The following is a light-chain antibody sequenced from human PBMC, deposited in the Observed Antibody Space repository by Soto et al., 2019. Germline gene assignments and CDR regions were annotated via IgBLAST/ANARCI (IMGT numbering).Light chain of an antibody. J-gene: IGLJ1*01. V-gene: IGLV2-14*01. CDR3: SSHTITIPYV. Sequence: QSALTQPASVSGSPGQSITISCTGTSSDIGAYSYVSWYQRHPGSAPKLLIYKVSNRPSGISNRFSGSKSGNRASLTISGVQAEDEGHYYCSSHTITIPYVFGTGTKLTVL. CDR2: KVS. CDR1: SSDIGAYSY.